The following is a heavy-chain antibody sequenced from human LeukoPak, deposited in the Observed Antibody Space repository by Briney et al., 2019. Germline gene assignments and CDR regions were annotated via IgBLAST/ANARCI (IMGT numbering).Heavy chain of an antibody. V-gene: IGHV3-20*04. Sequence: GGSLRLSCAASGFTFDDHGMNWVRQAPGKGLEWVSGITWNGGTTGYADSVRGRFTISRDNAKNSLYLQMNSLRAEDTAVYYCARDARMTTVVPFDYWGQGTLVTVSS. CDR2: ITWNGGTT. J-gene: IGHJ4*02. CDR1: GFTFDDHG. CDR3: ARDARMTTVVPFDY. D-gene: IGHD4-23*01.